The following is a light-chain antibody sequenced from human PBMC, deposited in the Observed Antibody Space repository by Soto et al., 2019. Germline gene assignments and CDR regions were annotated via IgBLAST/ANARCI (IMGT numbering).Light chain of an antibody. V-gene: IGKV3-20*01. CDR3: QQYGSSPFT. J-gene: IGKJ5*01. CDR1: QSVSSY. Sequence: ENVFTQSPATLSLSPGERATLSCRASQSVSSYLAWYQKKPGQDPRILIYDASNRATGIPARFSGSGSGTDFNLTISRLETEDFAVYYCQQYGSSPFTFGQGTRLEIK. CDR2: DAS.